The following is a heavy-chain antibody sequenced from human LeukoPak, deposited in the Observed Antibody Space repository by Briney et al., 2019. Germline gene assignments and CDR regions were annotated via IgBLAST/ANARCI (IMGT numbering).Heavy chain of an antibody. CDR1: GGTFSSYA. V-gene: IGHV1-69*04. J-gene: IGHJ4*02. CDR3: ARGACSGGSCYRPTPPDY. Sequence: GASVKVSCKASGGTFSSYAISWVRQAPGQGLEWMGRIIPILGIANYAQKFQGRVTITADKSTSTAYMELSSPRSEDTAVYYCARGACSGGSCYRPTPPDYWGQGTLVTVSS. CDR2: IIPILGIA. D-gene: IGHD2-15*01.